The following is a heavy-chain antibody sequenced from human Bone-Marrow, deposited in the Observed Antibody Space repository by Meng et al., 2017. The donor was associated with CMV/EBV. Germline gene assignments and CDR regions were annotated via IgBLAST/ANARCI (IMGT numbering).Heavy chain of an antibody. CDR3: AREYQLLPLDY. J-gene: IGHJ4*02. V-gene: IGHV3-30*04. CDR1: GFTFSSYA. D-gene: IGHD2-2*01. CDR2: ISYDGSNK. Sequence: GESLKISCAASGFTFSSYAMHWVRQAPGKGLEWVAVISYDGSNKYYADSVKGRFTISRDNSKNTLYLQMNSLRAEDTAVYYCAREYQLLPLDYWGQGTLVTGSS.